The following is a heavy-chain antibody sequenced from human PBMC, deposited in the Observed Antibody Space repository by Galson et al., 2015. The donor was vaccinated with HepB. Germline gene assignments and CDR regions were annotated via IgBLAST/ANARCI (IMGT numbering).Heavy chain of an antibody. Sequence: CAISGDSVSSNSAAWNWIRQSPSRGLEWLAKTFFRSKWYRESAVSVRGRIIISADTSENQLSLQLNSVTPEDTAVYYCASGIAMSGLDVWGQGTTVTVSS. J-gene: IGHJ6*02. CDR3: ASGIAMSGLDV. CDR2: TFFRSKWYR. V-gene: IGHV6-1*01. D-gene: IGHD6-13*01. CDR1: GDSVSSNSAA.